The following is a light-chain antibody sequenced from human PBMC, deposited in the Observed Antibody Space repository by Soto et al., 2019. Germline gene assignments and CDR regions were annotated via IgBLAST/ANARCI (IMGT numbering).Light chain of an antibody. CDR1: QSVSSSY. V-gene: IGKV3-20*01. CDR3: QQYGSSLFT. Sequence: EIVLTQSPGTLSLSPGERATLSCRASQSVSSSYLAWYQQKPGQAPRLLIYGATSRATGIPDRFSGSGSGTVFTLTISRLKPEDFAVYYCQQYGSSLFTFGPGTKVDIK. J-gene: IGKJ3*01. CDR2: GAT.